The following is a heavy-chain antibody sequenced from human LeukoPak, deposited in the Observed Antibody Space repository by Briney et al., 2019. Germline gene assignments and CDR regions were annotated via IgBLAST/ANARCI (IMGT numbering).Heavy chain of an antibody. D-gene: IGHD5-24*01. CDR3: ARVREMATLDFDY. Sequence: SVKVSCKASGGTFSSYAISWVRQAPGQGLEWMGGIIPIFGTADYAQKFQGRVTITADESTSTAYMELSSLRSEDTAVYYCARVREMATLDFDYWGQGTLVTVSS. CDR1: GGTFSSYA. J-gene: IGHJ4*02. V-gene: IGHV1-69*13. CDR2: IIPIFGTA.